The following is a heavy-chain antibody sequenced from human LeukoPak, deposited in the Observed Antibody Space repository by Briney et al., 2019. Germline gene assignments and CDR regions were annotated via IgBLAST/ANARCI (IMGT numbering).Heavy chain of an antibody. Sequence: PGGSLRLSCSASKFTFSNAWMSWVRQAPGKGLEWVSAISGSGGSTYYADSVKGRFTISRDNSKNTLYLQMNSLRAEDTAVYYCAKVTYYDFWSGHPFDYWGQGTLVTVSS. CDR1: KFTFSNAW. D-gene: IGHD3-3*01. J-gene: IGHJ4*02. CDR3: AKVTYYDFWSGHPFDY. V-gene: IGHV3-23*01. CDR2: ISGSGGST.